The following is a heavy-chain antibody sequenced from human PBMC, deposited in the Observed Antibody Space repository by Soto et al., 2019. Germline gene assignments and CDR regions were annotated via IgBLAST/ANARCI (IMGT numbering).Heavy chain of an antibody. CDR1: GFTFTYA. D-gene: IGHD3-22*01. V-gene: IGHV3-30*18. Sequence: QVQLVESGGGVVQPGGSLRLSCAASGFTFTYAMNWVRQAPGKGLEWVALISYDGRNTYYADSVKGRFTISRDSSTNTRFLQMNSLRPEDTAVYYCAKDHTMIVVVDAFDIWGQGTMVTVSS. J-gene: IGHJ3*02. CDR3: AKDHTMIVVVDAFDI. CDR2: ISYDGRNT.